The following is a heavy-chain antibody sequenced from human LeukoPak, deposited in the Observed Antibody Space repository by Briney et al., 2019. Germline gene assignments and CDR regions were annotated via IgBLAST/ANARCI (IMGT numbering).Heavy chain of an antibody. J-gene: IGHJ4*02. D-gene: IGHD3-22*01. CDR1: GFTVDSNY. V-gene: IGHV3-53*01. CDR2: IYTGGNT. Sequence: GGSLRLSCAASGFTVDSNYLSWVRQAPGKGLEWVSTIYTGGNTYYAASVKGRFTISRDFSKNTVFLHMNSLRAEDTVMYYCARGDDSGYYDYFDYWGQGAFVTVSS. CDR3: ARGDDSGYYDYFDY.